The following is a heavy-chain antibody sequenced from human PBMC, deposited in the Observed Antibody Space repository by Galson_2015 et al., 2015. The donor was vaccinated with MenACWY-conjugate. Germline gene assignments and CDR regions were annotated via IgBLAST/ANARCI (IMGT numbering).Heavy chain of an antibody. Sequence: SLRLSCAASGLPVSSNYMNWVRQAPGKGLEWVSVVYSGGSTDYADSVKGRFTISRDNPKNTLYLQMNGLRVEDTAVYYCARGGSYEGYAFEIWGQGTMVTVSS. J-gene: IGHJ3*02. CDR1: GLPVSSNY. CDR2: VYSGGST. D-gene: IGHD3-3*01. V-gene: IGHV3-53*01. CDR3: ARGGSYEGYAFEI.